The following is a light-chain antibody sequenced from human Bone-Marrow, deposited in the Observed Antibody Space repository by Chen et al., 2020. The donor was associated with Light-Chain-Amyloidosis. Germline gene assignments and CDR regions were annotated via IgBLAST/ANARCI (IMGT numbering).Light chain of an antibody. V-gene: IGLV1-47*02. CDR2: SND. J-gene: IGLJ3*02. CDR3: ATWDDSLKV. Sequence: QSVLTQPPSASGTPGQRATISCSGASSNIGINYVYWYQQLPGTAPKLLMFSNDQRPSGVPDRFSGSKSGTSASRAISGLQSEDEAEYYCATWDDSLKVIGGGTKLTVL. CDR1: SSNIGINY.